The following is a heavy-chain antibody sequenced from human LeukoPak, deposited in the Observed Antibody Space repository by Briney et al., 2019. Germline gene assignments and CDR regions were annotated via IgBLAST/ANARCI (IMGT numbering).Heavy chain of an antibody. V-gene: IGHV4-59*01. CDR3: ARGPGSGWPDY. CDR2: IYYSGST. D-gene: IGHD6-19*01. J-gene: IGHJ4*02. Sequence: PSETLSLTCTVSGGSISSFYWSWIRQPPGKGLEWIGYIYYSGSTNYNPSLKSRVTISVDTSKNQFSLKLSSVTAADTAVYYCARGPGSGWPDYWGQGTLVTVSS. CDR1: GGSISSFY.